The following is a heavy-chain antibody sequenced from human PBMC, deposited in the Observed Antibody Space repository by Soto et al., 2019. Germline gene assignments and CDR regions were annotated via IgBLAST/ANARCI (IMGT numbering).Heavy chain of an antibody. J-gene: IGHJ4*02. CDR2: VTNTGGIT. V-gene: IGHV3-23*01. D-gene: IGHD3-16*01. CDR3: AKEQVAGFGFSYYFDY. Sequence: LRLSCVASGFTFTSYGMTWVRQPPGKGLEWVSSVTNTGGITHHADSVKGRFTISRDNSKNTLYLQMNSLRAEDTAVYYCAKEQVAGFGFSYYFDYWGQGTLVTVSS. CDR1: GFTFTSYG.